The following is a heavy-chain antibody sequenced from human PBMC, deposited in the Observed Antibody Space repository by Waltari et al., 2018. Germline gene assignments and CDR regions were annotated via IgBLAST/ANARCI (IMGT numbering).Heavy chain of an antibody. J-gene: IGHJ4*02. Sequence: QLQLQESGPGLVKPSETLSLTCTVSGGSISSSSYYWGWIRQPPGKGLEWIGSIYYSGTTDYTPSLKSRVTISVDTSKNQFSLKLSSVTAADTAVYYCARDNDLLSLGYWGQGTLVTVSS. CDR1: GGSISSSSYY. CDR3: ARDNDLLSLGY. V-gene: IGHV4-39*07. CDR2: IYYSGTT. D-gene: IGHD2-8*01.